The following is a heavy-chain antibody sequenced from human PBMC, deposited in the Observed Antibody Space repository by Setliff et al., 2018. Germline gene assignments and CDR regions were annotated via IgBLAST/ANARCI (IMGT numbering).Heavy chain of an antibody. Sequence: GGSLRLSCAASGFTFTSYEMNWVRQAPGKGLEWVSYISSSGSTIYYADSVKGRFTISRDNAKNSLYLQMNSLRAEDTAVYYCARYGYYYHYYHMDVWGKGTTVTVSS. CDR1: GFTFTSYE. V-gene: IGHV3-48*03. CDR3: ARYGYYYHYYHMDV. D-gene: IGHD4-17*01. J-gene: IGHJ6*03. CDR2: ISSSGSTI.